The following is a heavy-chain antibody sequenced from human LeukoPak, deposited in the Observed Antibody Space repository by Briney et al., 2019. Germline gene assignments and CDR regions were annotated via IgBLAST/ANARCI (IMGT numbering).Heavy chain of an antibody. D-gene: IGHD6-13*01. Sequence: SVKVSCKASGYTFTNYNIHWVRQAPGQGLEWMGIIDPRGDSTNYAQKFQGRITLTTDTSTSTDYMELGALRSEDTAVYYCARDSTRWSFDYWGQGTLVTVSS. CDR3: ARDSTRWSFDY. V-gene: IGHV1-46*01. CDR2: IDPRGDST. CDR1: GYTFTNYN. J-gene: IGHJ4*02.